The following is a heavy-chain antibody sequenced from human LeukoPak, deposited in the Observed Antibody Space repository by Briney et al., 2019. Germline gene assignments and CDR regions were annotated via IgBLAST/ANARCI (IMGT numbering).Heavy chain of an antibody. CDR2: IGSNGVST. D-gene: IGHD3-10*01. CDR3: ARVLEGADQYYGLGSYRSREDWYFAL. V-gene: IGHV3-64*02. J-gene: IGHJ2*01. Sequence: PGGSLRLSCSASGFPFSNYAMHWVRQGPGKGLEYVSAIGSNGVSTYYADSVKVRFTVARDNSKNTLYLQMGSLRPDDMGVYYCARVLEGADQYYGLGSYRSREDWYFALWGRGTLVTVSS. CDR1: GFPFSNYA.